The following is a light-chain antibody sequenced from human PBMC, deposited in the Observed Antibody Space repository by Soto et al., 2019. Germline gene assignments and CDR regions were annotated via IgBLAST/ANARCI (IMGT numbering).Light chain of an antibody. J-gene: IGLJ1*01. CDR2: EVS. CDR1: SSDVGGYNF. Sequence: QSVLTQPPSASGSPGQSVTISCTGTSSDVGGYNFVSWYQQHPGKAPKLIIYEVSKRPSGVPDSFSGSKSGNTASLTVSGLQAEDEATFYCSSFAGGNNYVSGTGTKVTVL. V-gene: IGLV2-8*01. CDR3: SSFAGGNNYV.